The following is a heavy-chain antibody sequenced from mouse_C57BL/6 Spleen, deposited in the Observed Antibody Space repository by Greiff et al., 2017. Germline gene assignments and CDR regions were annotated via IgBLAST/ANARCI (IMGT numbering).Heavy chain of an antibody. CDR2: IDPSDSYT. CDR3: ARRGIYGSSSWFAY. D-gene: IGHD1-1*01. CDR1: GYTFTSYW. J-gene: IGHJ3*01. Sequence: QVQLQQPGAELVRPGTSVKLSCKASGYTFTSYWMHWVKQRPGQGLEWIGVIDPSDSYTNYNQKFKGKATLTVDTSSSTAYMQLSSLTSEDSAVYYCARRGIYGSSSWFAYWGQGTLVTVSA. V-gene: IGHV1-59*01.